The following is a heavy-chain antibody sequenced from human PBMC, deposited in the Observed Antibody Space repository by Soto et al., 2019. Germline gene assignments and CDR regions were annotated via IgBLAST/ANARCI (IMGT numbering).Heavy chain of an antibody. V-gene: IGHV3-49*03. Sequence: GGSLRLSCTASGFTFGDYAMSWFSQAPGKGLEWVGFIRSKAYGGTTEYAASVKGRFTISRDDSKSIAYLQMNSLKTEDTAVYYCTRDVEYSYGYSYYYGMDVWGQGTTGTVSS. J-gene: IGHJ6*02. D-gene: IGHD5-18*01. CDR3: TRDVEYSYGYSYYYGMDV. CDR2: IRSKAYGGTT. CDR1: GFTFGDYA.